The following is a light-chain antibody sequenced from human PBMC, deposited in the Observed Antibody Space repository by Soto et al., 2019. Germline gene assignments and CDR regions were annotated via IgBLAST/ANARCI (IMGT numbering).Light chain of an antibody. J-gene: IGLJ1*01. V-gene: IGLV2-8*01. CDR2: EVN. Sequence: QSALTQPPSASGSPGQAVTISCTGTNSDVGGYNYVSWYQQYPGKAPKRIIYEVNERPSGVPDRFSGSKSGNTASLTVSGLQTADEADYYCSSYAGSNLYVFGTGTKLTVL. CDR1: NSDVGGYNY. CDR3: SSYAGSNLYV.